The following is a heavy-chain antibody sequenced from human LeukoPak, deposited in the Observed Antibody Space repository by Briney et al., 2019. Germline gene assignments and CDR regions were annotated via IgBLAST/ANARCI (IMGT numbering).Heavy chain of an antibody. CDR2: INHSGST. V-gene: IGHV4-34*01. J-gene: IGHJ4*02. D-gene: IGHD5-12*01. Sequence: SETLSLTCAVYGGSFSGYYWSWIRQPPGKGLEWIGEINHSGSTNYNPSLKSRVTISVDTSKNQFSLKLSSVTAADTAVYYCARGRGGYARGYYFDCWGQGTLVTVSS. CDR1: GGSFSGYY. CDR3: ARGRGGYARGYYFDC.